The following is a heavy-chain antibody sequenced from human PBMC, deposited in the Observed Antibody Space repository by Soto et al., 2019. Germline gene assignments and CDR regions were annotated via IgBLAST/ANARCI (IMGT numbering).Heavy chain of an antibody. V-gene: IGHV1-3*01. CDR3: ARYRYCSGGSCYTYYGMDV. Sequence: GSVKVSCKASGYTFTSYAMHWVREAPGQRLEWMGWINAGNGNTKYSQKFQGRVTITRDTSASTAYMELSSLRSEDTAVYYCARYRYCSGGSCYTYYGMDVWGQGTTVTVSS. J-gene: IGHJ6*02. D-gene: IGHD2-15*01. CDR2: INAGNGNT. CDR1: GYTFTSYA.